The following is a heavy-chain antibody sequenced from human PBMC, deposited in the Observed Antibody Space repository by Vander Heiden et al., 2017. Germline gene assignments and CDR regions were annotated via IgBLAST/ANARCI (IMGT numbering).Heavy chain of an antibody. CDR3: ATDSSSHPFDY. D-gene: IGHD6-6*01. Sequence: QLQLQESGPGLVKPSETLSLTCTVSGGSISSSSYYWGWIRQPPGKGLEWIGSIYYSGSTYYNPSLKSRVTISVDTSKNQFSLKLSSVTAADTAVYYCATDSSSHPFDYWGQGTLVTVSS. CDR1: GGSISSSSYY. V-gene: IGHV4-39*01. CDR2: IYYSGST. J-gene: IGHJ4*02.